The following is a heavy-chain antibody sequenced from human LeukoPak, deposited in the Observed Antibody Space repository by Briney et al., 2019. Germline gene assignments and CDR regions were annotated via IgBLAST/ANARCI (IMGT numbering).Heavy chain of an antibody. J-gene: IGHJ4*02. D-gene: IGHD3-22*01. CDR3: ARVSYDSSGYYFDY. V-gene: IGHV3-53*01. CDR1: GFTVSSNY. CDR2: IYSGGST. Sequence: PGGSLRRSCAASGFTVSSNYMSWVRQAPGKGLEWGSVIYSGGSTYYADSVKGRFTISRDNSKHTLYLQMNSLRAEDTAVYYCARVSYDSSGYYFDYWGQGTLVTVSS.